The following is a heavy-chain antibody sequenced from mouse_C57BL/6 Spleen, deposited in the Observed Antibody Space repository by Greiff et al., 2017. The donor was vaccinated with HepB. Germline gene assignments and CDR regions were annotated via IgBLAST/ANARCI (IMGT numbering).Heavy chain of an antibody. Sequence: EVQGVESGPELVKPGASVKIPCKASGYTFTDYNMDWVKQSHGKSLEWIGDINPNNGGTIYNQKFKGKATLTVDKSSSTAYMELRSLTSEDTAVYYCARITGSWFAYWGQGTLVTVSA. V-gene: IGHV1-18*01. J-gene: IGHJ3*01. CDR1: GYTFTDYN. CDR3: ARITGSWFAY. D-gene: IGHD4-1*01. CDR2: INPNNGGT.